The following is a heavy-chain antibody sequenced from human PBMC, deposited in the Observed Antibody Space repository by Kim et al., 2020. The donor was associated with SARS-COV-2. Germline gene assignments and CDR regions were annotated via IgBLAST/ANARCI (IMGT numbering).Heavy chain of an antibody. Sequence: GGALRLSCAASGFTFSSYSMNWVRQAPGKGLEWVSAISSSSSYIYYADSVKGRFTISRDNAKNSLYLQMNSLRAEDTAVYYCARDKPGYSSGWPPPSGYYYYSGLDVWGQGTTVTVSS. CDR2: ISSSSSYI. V-gene: IGHV3-21*01. D-gene: IGHD6-19*01. J-gene: IGHJ6*02. CDR3: ARDKPGYSSGWPPPSGYYYYSGLDV. CDR1: GFTFSSYS.